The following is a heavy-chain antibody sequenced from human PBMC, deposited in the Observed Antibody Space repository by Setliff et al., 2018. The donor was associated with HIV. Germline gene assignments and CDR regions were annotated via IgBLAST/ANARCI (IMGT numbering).Heavy chain of an antibody. J-gene: IGHJ4*02. V-gene: IGHV4-39*01. Sequence: KPSETLSLTCTVSGGSMSSSGPGYYWGWVRQTPGGGLEWIGSVYYRGRTYYNPSLKSRVTISVDTSKNQLALRLNSMAAADTAMYYFARRQPDPIFGVVTFDCWGQGKMVTVS. D-gene: IGHD3-3*02. CDR2: VYYRGRT. CDR1: GGSMSSSGPGYY. CDR3: ARRQPDPIFGVVTFDC.